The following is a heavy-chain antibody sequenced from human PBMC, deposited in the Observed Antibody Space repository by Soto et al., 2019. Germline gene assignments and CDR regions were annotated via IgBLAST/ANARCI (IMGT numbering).Heavy chain of an antibody. CDR1: GYTFTNYA. CDR3: ARGGSRYWYFDL. Sequence: QVQLVQSGAEVKKPGASVKVSCKASGYTFTNYAMHWVRQAPGQRLEWMGWINAGNGNTKYSQKFQGRVTITRDTSASTDYMELSNLRSENTAVDYCARGGSRYWYFDLWGRGTLVTVSS. V-gene: IGHV1-3*01. D-gene: IGHD1-26*01. CDR2: INAGNGNT. J-gene: IGHJ2*01.